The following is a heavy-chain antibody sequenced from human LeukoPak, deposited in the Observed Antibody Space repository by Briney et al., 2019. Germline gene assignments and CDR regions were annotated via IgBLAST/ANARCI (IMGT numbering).Heavy chain of an antibody. CDR2: INHSGST. CDR3: ARANMVRGVGLFFDRNWFDP. J-gene: IGHJ5*02. CDR1: SGSFSAYY. D-gene: IGHD3-10*01. V-gene: IGHV4-34*01. Sequence: SETLSLTCAVYSGSFSAYYWSWIRQPPGKGLEWIGEINHSGSTNYNPSLKSRVTISVDTSKKQLSLKLSSVTAADTAVYYCARANMVRGVGLFFDRNWFDPWGQGTLVTVSS.